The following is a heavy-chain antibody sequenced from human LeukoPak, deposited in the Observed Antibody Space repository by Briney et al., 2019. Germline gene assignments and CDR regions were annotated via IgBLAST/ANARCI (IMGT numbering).Heavy chain of an antibody. CDR2: TSGSGGST. CDR1: GFIFSSYA. J-gene: IGHJ4*02. Sequence: GGSLRLSCAASGFIFSSYAMSWVRQAPGKGLEWVSSTSGSGGSTYYADSVKGRFTISRDNSKNTLYLQMNSLRADDTAVYYCAKARGEQNGGSNYWGQGTLVTVSS. CDR3: AKARGEQNGGSNY. V-gene: IGHV3-23*01. D-gene: IGHD2-15*01.